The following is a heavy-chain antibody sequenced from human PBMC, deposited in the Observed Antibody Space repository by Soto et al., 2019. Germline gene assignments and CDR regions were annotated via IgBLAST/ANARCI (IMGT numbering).Heavy chain of an antibody. CDR2: IYYSGST. V-gene: IGHV4-59*08. J-gene: IGHJ2*01. D-gene: IGHD6-13*01. Sequence: QVQLQESGPGLVKPSETLSLTCTVSGGSISSYYWSWIRQPPGKGLEWIGYIYYSGSTNYNPSRQSRVSISVDTSKNQFSLKLSSVTAADTAVYYCARRTPPGSSSCYPAWYFDLWGRGTLVTVSS. CDR3: ARRTPPGSSSCYPAWYFDL. CDR1: GGSISSYY.